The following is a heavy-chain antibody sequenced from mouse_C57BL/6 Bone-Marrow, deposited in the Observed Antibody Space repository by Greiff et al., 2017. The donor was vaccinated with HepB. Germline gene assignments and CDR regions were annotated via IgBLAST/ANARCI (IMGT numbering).Heavy chain of an antibody. Sequence: QVTLKESGPGLLQPSQTLSLTCYFSGFSLSTFGMGVGWLRQPSGKGLEWLAHLWWDDDKYYHPAMRSRLTISKDTSKNQVFLKIAHVDTADTATYYCARKDGNYPLYFDYWGQGTTLTVSS. CDR2: LWWDDDK. CDR1: GFSLSTFGMG. J-gene: IGHJ2*01. CDR3: ARKDGNYPLYFDY. V-gene: IGHV8-8*01. D-gene: IGHD2-1*01.